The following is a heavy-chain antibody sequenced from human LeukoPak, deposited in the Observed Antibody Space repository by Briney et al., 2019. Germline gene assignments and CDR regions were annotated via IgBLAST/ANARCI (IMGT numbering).Heavy chain of an antibody. J-gene: IGHJ4*02. CDR1: GYTFTSHF. Sequence: ASVKVSCKASGYTFTSHFMHWVRQAPGQGLEWMGIINPRGGSTSYTQKFQGRVTMTRDTSTSTAYMELSSLRSEDTAVYYCARGRKYSGSYPDYWGQGTLVTVSS. CDR3: ARGRKYSGSYPDY. D-gene: IGHD1-26*01. CDR2: INPRGGST. V-gene: IGHV1-46*01.